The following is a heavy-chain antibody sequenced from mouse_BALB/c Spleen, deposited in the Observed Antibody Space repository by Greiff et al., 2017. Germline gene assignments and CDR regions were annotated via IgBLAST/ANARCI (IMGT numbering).Heavy chain of an antibody. CDR2: ISSGSSTI. D-gene: IGHD3-1*01. J-gene: IGHJ4*01. V-gene: IGHV5-17*02. Sequence: EVQRVESGGGLVQPGGSRKLSCAASGFTFSSFGMHWVRQAPEKGLEWVAYISSGSSTIYYADTVKGRFTISRDNPKNTLFLQMTSLRSEDTAMYYCARRSSGYDYAMDYWGQGTSVTVSS. CDR3: ARRSSGYDYAMDY. CDR1: GFTFSSFG.